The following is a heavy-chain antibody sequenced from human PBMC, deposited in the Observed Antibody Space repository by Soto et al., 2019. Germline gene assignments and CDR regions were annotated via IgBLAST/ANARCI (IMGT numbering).Heavy chain of an antibody. J-gene: IGHJ6*02. CDR1: GGSISSYY. D-gene: IGHD3-3*01. CDR3: ARDRGMYYDFWSGSLGYYYYGMDV. Sequence: SETLSLTCTVSGGSISSYYWSWIRQPPGKGLEWIGYIYYSGSTNYNPSLKSRVTISVDTSKNQFSLKLSSVTAADTAVYYCARDRGMYYDFWSGSLGYYYYGMDVWGQGTTVTVSS. V-gene: IGHV4-59*01. CDR2: IYYSGST.